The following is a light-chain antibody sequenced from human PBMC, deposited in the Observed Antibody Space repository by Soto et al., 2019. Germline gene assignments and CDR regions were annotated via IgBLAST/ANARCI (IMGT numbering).Light chain of an antibody. V-gene: IGKV3-20*01. Sequence: DTVLTQSPGTLSLTSGERATLSCRASQSISGTYLAWYQQKPGQSPRLLIYSASTRAPGIPDRFSGSGSGTDFTLTISRLEPEDFAVYYCQQYGSSPGTFGQGTKVDI. J-gene: IGKJ1*01. CDR3: QQYGSSPGT. CDR1: QSISGTY. CDR2: SAS.